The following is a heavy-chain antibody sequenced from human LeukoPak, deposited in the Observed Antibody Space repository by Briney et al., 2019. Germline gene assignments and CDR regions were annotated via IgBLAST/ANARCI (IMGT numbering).Heavy chain of an antibody. J-gene: IGHJ4*02. Sequence: GGSLRLSCAASGFTFSSYKMIWVRQAPGKGLEWVSYITTSGTTTYYADSVKGRFTISRDSSKNTLYLQMNSLRAEDTAVYYCARDKYSTSSLFDYWGQGTLVTVSS. V-gene: IGHV3-48*01. D-gene: IGHD6-13*01. CDR2: ITTSGTTT. CDR3: ARDKYSTSSLFDY. CDR1: GFTFSSYK.